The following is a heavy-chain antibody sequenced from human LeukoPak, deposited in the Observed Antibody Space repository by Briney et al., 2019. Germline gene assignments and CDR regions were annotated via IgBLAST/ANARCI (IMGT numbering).Heavy chain of an antibody. CDR1: GGTFSSYA. V-gene: IGHV1-69*13. CDR3: ARDPEGGWLSRYYFDY. D-gene: IGHD6-19*01. Sequence: SVKVSCKASGGTFSSYAISWVRQAPGQGLEWMGGIIPIFGTANYAQKFQGRVTITADESTSTAYMELSSLRSEGTAVYYCARDPEGGWLSRYYFDYWGQGTLVTVSS. CDR2: IIPIFGTA. J-gene: IGHJ4*02.